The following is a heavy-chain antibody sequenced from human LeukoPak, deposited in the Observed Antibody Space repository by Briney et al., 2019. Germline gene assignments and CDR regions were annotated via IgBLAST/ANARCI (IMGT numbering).Heavy chain of an antibody. CDR1: GGSISSYY. V-gene: IGHV4-59*01. Sequence: SETLSLTCTVSGGSISSYYWSWIRLPPGKGLEWIGYLSKSGNTNYSPSLKSRVTIFGDTSKNQFFLKLSSVTAADTAVYYCARARYVNSFYAFDIWGQGTLVTVPS. CDR3: ARARYVNSFYAFDI. CDR2: LSKSGNT. D-gene: IGHD3-9*01. J-gene: IGHJ3*02.